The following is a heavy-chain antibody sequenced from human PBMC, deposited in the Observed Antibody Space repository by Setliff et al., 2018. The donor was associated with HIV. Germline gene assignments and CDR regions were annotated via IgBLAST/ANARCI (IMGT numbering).Heavy chain of an antibody. CDR2: INPSGGRT. CDR1: GFTLTNYY. D-gene: IGHD2-15*01. Sequence: ASVKVSCKASGFTLTNYYIHWVRQAPGQGLAWVGIINPSGGRTKYGQRFQGGVAFTGEMSTSTVSMDLRSLESEDTAVYYCVREVPHSCYFDSWGQGTQVTVSS. CDR3: VREVPHSCYFDS. V-gene: IGHV1-46*01. J-gene: IGHJ4*02.